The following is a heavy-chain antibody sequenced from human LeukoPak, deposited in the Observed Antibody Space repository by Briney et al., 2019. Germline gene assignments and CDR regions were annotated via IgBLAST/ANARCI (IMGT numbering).Heavy chain of an antibody. V-gene: IGHV1-69*06. D-gene: IGHD2-21*02. CDR3: ARTYCGGDCYSSRGWFDT. CDR2: IIPIFGTA. CDR1: GGTFSNYI. J-gene: IGHJ5*02. Sequence: SVKVSCKTSGGTFSNYIISWVRQAPGQGLECMGGIIPIFGTANYAQKFQGKVTITADKSTSTAYMELSSLRSEDTAVYYCARTYCGGDCYSSRGWFDTWGQGTLVTVSS.